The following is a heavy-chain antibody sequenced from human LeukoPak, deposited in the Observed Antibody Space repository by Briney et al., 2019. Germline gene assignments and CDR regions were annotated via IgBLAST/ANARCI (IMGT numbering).Heavy chain of an antibody. Sequence: GGSLRLSCAASGFTVSSDYMSWVRQAPGKGLEWVSVIYSGGSTYYADSVKGRFTISRDNSKNTLYLQMNSLRAEDTAVYYCARHYYDSSGPNFDYWGQGTLVTVSS. J-gene: IGHJ4*02. CDR2: IYSGGST. D-gene: IGHD3-22*01. CDR1: GFTVSSDY. V-gene: IGHV3-53*01. CDR3: ARHYYDSSGPNFDY.